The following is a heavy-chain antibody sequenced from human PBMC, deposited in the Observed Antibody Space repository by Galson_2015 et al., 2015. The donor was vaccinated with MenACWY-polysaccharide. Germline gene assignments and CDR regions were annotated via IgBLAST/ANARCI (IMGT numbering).Heavy chain of an antibody. Sequence: LSLTCAVSDYPIRSGYFWGWIRQPPGKGLEWIASIFHSGTTYYNPSLKSRVTISVDTSKNQFSLKLSSVTAADTAVYYCARVEKYSGSFYILYWGQGTLVTVSS. CDR3: ARVEKYSGSFYILY. CDR1: DYPIRSGYF. CDR2: IFHSGTT. D-gene: IGHD1-26*01. J-gene: IGHJ4*02. V-gene: IGHV4-38-2*01.